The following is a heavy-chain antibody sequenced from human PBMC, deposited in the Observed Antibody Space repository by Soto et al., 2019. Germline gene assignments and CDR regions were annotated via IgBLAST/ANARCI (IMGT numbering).Heavy chain of an antibody. V-gene: IGHV1-69*13. CDR3: ARDRGIAADP. CDR1: GGTFSSYA. CDR2: IIPIFGTA. J-gene: IGHJ4*02. D-gene: IGHD6-13*01. Sequence: SVKVSCKASGGTFSSYAISWVRQAPGQGLEWMGGIIPIFGTANYAQKFQGRVTITADESTSTAYMELRSLRSDDTAVYYCARDRGIAADPWGQGTLVTVSS.